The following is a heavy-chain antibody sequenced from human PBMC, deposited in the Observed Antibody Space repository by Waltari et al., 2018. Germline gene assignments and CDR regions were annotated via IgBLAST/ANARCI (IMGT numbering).Heavy chain of an antibody. V-gene: IGHV1-58*02. J-gene: IGHJ5*02. CDR1: GFTFTSSA. CDR2: IVVGSGNT. CDR3: AADKVVVGDSGYDYRHNWFDP. Sequence: QMQLVQSGPEVKKPGTSVKVSCKASGFTFTSSAMQWVRQARGQRLEWIGWIVVGSGNTNYAQKFQERVTITRDMSTSTAYMELSSLRSEDTAVYYCAADKVVVGDSGYDYRHNWFDPWGQGTLVTVSS. D-gene: IGHD5-12*01.